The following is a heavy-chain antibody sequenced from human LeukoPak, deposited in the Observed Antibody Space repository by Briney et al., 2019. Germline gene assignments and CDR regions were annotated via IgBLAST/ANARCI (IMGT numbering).Heavy chain of an antibody. CDR2: ISGSGSGGST. CDR3: AKAPFSGSHFDY. V-gene: IGHV3-23*01. Sequence: GGSLRLSCAASGFTFSSSAVSWVRQAPGRGLEWVSSISGSGSGGSTYYADSVKGRFAISRDNSKNTLYLQMNSLRAEDTAVYYCAKAPFSGSHFDYWGQGTLVTVSS. CDR1: GFTFSSSA. D-gene: IGHD3-10*01. J-gene: IGHJ4*02.